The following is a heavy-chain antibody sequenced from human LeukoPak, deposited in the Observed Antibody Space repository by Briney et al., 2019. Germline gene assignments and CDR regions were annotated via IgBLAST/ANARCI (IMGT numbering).Heavy chain of an antibody. CDR1: TFSSYA. CDR2: IYYSGST. D-gene: IGHD5-24*01. Sequence: TFSSYATSWVRQAPGKGREWVGSIYYSGSTYYNPSLKSRVTISVDTSKNQFSLQLSSVTAADTAVYYCARDGDGYNQNYWGQGTLVTVSS. J-gene: IGHJ4*02. V-gene: IGHV4-39*07. CDR3: ARDGDGYNQNY.